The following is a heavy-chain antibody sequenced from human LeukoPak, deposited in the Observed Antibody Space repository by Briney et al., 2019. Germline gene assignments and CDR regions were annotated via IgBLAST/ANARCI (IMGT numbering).Heavy chain of an antibody. CDR3: ARGEDYYDSSGFDY. J-gene: IGHJ4*02. CDR2: IIPIFGTA. D-gene: IGHD3-22*01. V-gene: IGHV1-69*13. Sequence: SVKVSGKASGGTFSSYAISWVRQAPGQGLEWMGGIIPIFGTANYAQKFQGRVTITADESTSTAYMELSSLRSEDTAVYYCARGEDYYDSSGFDYWGQGTLVTVSS. CDR1: GGTFSSYA.